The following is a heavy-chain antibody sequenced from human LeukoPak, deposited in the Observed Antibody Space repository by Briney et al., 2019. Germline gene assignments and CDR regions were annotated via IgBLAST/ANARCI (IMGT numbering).Heavy chain of an antibody. CDR1: GFTVSSNY. V-gene: IGHV3-53*04. D-gene: IGHD3-10*01. CDR3: ARIGSFTYANAFDI. Sequence: GGSLRLSCAASGFTVSSNYMSWVRQAPGKGLEWVSVIYSGGSTYYADSVKGRFTISRHNSKNTLYLQMNSLRAEDTAVYYCARIGSFTYANAFDIWGQGTMVTVSS. J-gene: IGHJ3*02. CDR2: IYSGGST.